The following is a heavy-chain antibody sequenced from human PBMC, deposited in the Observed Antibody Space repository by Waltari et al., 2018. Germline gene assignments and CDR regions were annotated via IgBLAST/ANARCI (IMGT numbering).Heavy chain of an antibody. CDR3: ARGTGYYFDY. CDR1: EFTLGTSP. V-gene: IGHV3-23*04. D-gene: IGHD3-10*01. CDR2: IGASGGT. J-gene: IGHJ4*02. Sequence: EVQLVESGGNLVQPGGSLRLSCAASEFTLGTSPMRWVRQAPGKGLEWVSTIGASGGTHYADSVKGRFTISRDTSKSTVFLQMNSLGVADTAIYYCARGTGYYFDYWGQGALVTVSS.